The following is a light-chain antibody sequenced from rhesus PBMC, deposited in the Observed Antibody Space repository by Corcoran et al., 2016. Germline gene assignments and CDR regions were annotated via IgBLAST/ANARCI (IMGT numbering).Light chain of an antibody. CDR1: QSIRNW. V-gene: IGKV1-22*01. CDR3: QQYSSSPLT. J-gene: IGKJ4*01. CDR2: KAS. Sequence: DIQMTQSPSSLSASVGDTVTITCRASQSIRNWLAWYQQEPGKAPKFLIYKASSLQSGVPSRFSGSGSGTDFTRTISSLQSEDFATYYCQQYSSSPLTFGGGTKVDLK.